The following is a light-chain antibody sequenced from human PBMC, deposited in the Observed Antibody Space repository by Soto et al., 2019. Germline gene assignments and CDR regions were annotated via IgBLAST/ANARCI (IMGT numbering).Light chain of an antibody. CDR2: GAS. Sequence: EIVLTQSPGTLSLSPGERATLSCRASQSVSSSYLAWYQHTPGQAPRLLIYGASSRATGLPDRFSGSGSGTDFTLTISRLESEDFAVYYCQQYGSSPHTFGQGTKLEIK. CDR3: QQYGSSPHT. J-gene: IGKJ2*01. V-gene: IGKV3-20*01. CDR1: QSVSSSY.